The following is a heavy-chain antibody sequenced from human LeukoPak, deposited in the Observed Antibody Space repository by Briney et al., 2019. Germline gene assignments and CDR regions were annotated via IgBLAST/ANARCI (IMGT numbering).Heavy chain of an antibody. CDR2: IIPILGIA. CDR3: ASSSSGWYRGDY. V-gene: IGHV1-69*04. D-gene: IGHD6-19*01. J-gene: IGHJ4*02. CDR1: GGTFSSYA. Sequence: GASVKVSCKASGGTFSSYAISWVRQAPGQGLEWMGRIIPILGIANYAQKFQGRVTITADKSTSTAYMELSSLRSEDTAVYYCASSSSGWYRGDYWGQGTLVTVSS.